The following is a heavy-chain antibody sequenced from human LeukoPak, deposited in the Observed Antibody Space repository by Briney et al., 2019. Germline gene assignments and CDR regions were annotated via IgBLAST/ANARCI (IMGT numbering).Heavy chain of an antibody. V-gene: IGHV4-39*01. J-gene: IGHJ4*02. CDR1: GGSISSSSYY. D-gene: IGHD3-10*01. CDR3: ARSSMFRGVTFDY. Sequence: SETLSLTCTVSGGSISSSSYYWGWIRQPPGKGLEWIGSIYYSGSTYYNPSLKSRVTISVDTSKNQFSLKLSSVTAADTAVYYCARSSMFRGVTFDYWGQGTLVTVSP. CDR2: IYYSGST.